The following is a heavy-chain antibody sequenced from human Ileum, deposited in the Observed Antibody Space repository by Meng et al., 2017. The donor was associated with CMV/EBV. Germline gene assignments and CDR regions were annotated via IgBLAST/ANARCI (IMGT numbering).Heavy chain of an antibody. Sequence: AAGYSLTRNTFLWWGQAPGRGPEWLGWIDTYTGNPSYAQDFTGRFVFFLDTSVNSAYLQISSLKAEDTAVYYCARDGLSGRYFDYWGQGTLVTVSS. CDR3: ARDGLSGRYFDY. CDR1: GYSLTRNT. V-gene: IGHV7-4-1*02. D-gene: IGHD1-26*01. J-gene: IGHJ4*02. CDR2: IDTYTGNP.